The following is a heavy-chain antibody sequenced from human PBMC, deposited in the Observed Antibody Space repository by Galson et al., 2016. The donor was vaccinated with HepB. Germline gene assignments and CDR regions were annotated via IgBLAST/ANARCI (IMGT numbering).Heavy chain of an antibody. J-gene: IGHJ4*02. D-gene: IGHD2-15*01. V-gene: IGHV3-23*01. CDR1: RFTFSTYP. CDR2: ISGDDRNT. CDR3: TDVGSGGSRLD. Sequence: SLRLSCAASRFTFSTYPMSWVRQAPGKGLEWVSTISGDDRNTHYADSVKGRFTISRDNSKNTLYLQMNNLKIEDTAVYYCTDVGSGGSRLDWGQGTLVTVSS.